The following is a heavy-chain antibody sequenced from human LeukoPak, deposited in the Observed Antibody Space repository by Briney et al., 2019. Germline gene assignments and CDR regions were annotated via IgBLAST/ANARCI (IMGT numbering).Heavy chain of an antibody. CDR1: GYTFTAYY. J-gene: IGHJ6*03. CDR2: INPNNAAT. D-gene: IGHD2-21*01. Sequence: ASVKVSCKTSGYTFTAYYIPWVRQAPGQGLEWLGWINPNNAATKLTQKFQGRVTMTRDTSISTAYMELTRLRSDDTAVYYCARDWSVVPGGARDYHYYYMDVWGTRTTVTVSS. V-gene: IGHV1-2*02. CDR3: ARDWSVVPGGARDYHYYYMDV.